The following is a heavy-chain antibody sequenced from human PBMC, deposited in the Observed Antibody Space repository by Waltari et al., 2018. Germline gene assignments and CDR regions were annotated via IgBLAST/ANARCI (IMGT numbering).Heavy chain of an antibody. Sequence: EVQLVESGGGLVKPGGSLRLSCAASGFTFSNAWMNWVRQAPGKGLEWVGRLKSKTDGGTTDYAAPVKGRFTISRDDSKNTLYLQMNSLKTEDTAVYYCTTDLYCSSTSCYDEESTPYYYGMDVWGQGTTVTVSS. J-gene: IGHJ6*02. D-gene: IGHD2-2*01. V-gene: IGHV3-15*07. CDR2: LKSKTDGGTT. CDR3: TTDLYCSSTSCYDEESTPYYYGMDV. CDR1: GFTFSNAW.